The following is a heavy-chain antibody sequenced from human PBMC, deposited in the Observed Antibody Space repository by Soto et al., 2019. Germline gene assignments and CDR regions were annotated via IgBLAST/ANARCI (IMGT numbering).Heavy chain of an antibody. CDR1: GYTFTSYG. CDR3: ARGVNYDYVWGSYRPPYYFDY. V-gene: IGHV1-18*01. J-gene: IGHJ4*02. Sequence: QVQLVQSGAEVKKPGASVKVSCKASGYTFTSYGISWVRQAPGQGLEWMGWISAYNGNTNYAQKLQGRVTMTTDTSTSTAHMELRSLRSDDTAVYYCARGVNYDYVWGSYRPPYYFDYWGQGTLVTVSS. CDR2: ISAYNGNT. D-gene: IGHD3-16*02.